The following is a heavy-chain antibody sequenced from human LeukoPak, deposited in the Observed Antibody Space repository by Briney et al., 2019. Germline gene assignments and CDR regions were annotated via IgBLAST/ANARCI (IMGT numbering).Heavy chain of an antibody. J-gene: IGHJ5*02. D-gene: IGHD1-1*01. CDR3: ASGRAVQLEHWFDP. Sequence: SVKVSCKASGGTFSSYAISWVRQVPGQGLKWMGGIIPIFGTANYAQKFQGRVTITADESTSTAYMELSSLRSEDTAVYYCASGRAVQLEHWFDPWGQGTLVTVSS. CDR1: GGTFSSYA. V-gene: IGHV1-69*01. CDR2: IIPIFGTA.